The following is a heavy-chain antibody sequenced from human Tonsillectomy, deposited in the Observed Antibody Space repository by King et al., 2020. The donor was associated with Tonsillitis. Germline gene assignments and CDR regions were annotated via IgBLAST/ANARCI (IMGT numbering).Heavy chain of an antibody. V-gene: IGHV3-33*01. J-gene: IGHJ5*02. CDR3: ARDRETRWFDP. D-gene: IGHD5-24*01. Sequence: VQLVESGGGVVQPGRSLRLSCAASGLTFSSHGFHWVLQAPGKGLEGVAFIWSDGSSEYYADSVRGRFTISRDNSKNTLVLQLNSLRAEDTAVYYCARDRETRWFDPWGQGTLVTVSS. CDR1: GLTFSSHG. CDR2: IWSDGSSE.